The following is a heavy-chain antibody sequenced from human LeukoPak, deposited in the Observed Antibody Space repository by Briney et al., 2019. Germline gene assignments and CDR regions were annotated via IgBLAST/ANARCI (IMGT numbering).Heavy chain of an antibody. Sequence: GGSLRLSCEASGFTLSAYAMTWVRQAPGKGLEWVSSIGSDNKPHYSESVKGRFAISRDNSKSMLFLQLNSLRAEDTAVYYCARVVATVTPVWGQGTLVTVSS. D-gene: IGHD4-17*01. CDR3: ARVVATVTPV. J-gene: IGHJ4*02. CDR2: IGSDNKP. V-gene: IGHV3-23*05. CDR1: GFTLSAYA.